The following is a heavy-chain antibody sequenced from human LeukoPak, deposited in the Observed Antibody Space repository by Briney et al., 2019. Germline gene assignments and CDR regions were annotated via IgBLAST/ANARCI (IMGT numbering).Heavy chain of an antibody. Sequence: PSETLSLTCTVSGGSISSSSYYWGWIRQPPGKGLEWIGSIYYSGSTYYNPSLKSRVTISVDTSKNQFSLKLSSVTAADTAVYYCARDRWSSGWQYNWFDPWGQGTLVTVSS. V-gene: IGHV4-39*07. J-gene: IGHJ5*02. D-gene: IGHD6-19*01. CDR3: ARDRWSSGWQYNWFDP. CDR2: IYYSGST. CDR1: GGSISSSSYY.